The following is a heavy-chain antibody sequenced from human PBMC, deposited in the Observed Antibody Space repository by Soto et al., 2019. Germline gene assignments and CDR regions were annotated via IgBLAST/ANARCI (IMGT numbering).Heavy chain of an antibody. CDR3: ARRGYYDSSGVALGDALDI. J-gene: IGHJ3*02. V-gene: IGHV5-51*01. Sequence: PGESLKISCKGSGYSFTSYWIGWVRQMPGKGLEWMGIIYPGDSDTRYSPSFQGQVTISADKSISTAYLQWSSLKASDTAMYYCARRGYYDSSGVALGDALDIWGQGTMVTVSS. CDR1: GYSFTSYW. CDR2: IYPGDSDT. D-gene: IGHD3-22*01.